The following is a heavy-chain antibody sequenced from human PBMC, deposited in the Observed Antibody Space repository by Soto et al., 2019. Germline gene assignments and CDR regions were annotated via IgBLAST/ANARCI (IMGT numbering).Heavy chain of an antibody. V-gene: IGHV3-43*01. CDR1: GFTFDDYT. CDR3: AKDRGGDPYYYYGMDV. D-gene: IGHD3-10*01. J-gene: IGHJ6*02. Sequence: GGSLRLSCAASGFTFDDYTMHWVRQAPGKGLEWVSLISWDGGSTYYADSVKGRFTISRDNSKNSLYLQMNSLRTEDTALYYCAKDRGGDPYYYYGMDVWGQGTTVTVSS. CDR2: ISWDGGST.